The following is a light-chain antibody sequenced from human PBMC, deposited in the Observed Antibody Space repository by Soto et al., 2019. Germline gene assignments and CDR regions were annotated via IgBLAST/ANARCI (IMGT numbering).Light chain of an antibody. CDR2: EVS. Sequence: QSALTQPASVSGSPGQSITISCTGTSSDVGAYNYVCWYQHHPGKAPKLIIYEVSNRPSGVSDRFSGSKSGNTASLTISGLQAEDEADYYCSSYTDTSARVFGTGTKLTVL. CDR3: SSYTDTSARV. CDR1: SSDVGAYNY. V-gene: IGLV2-14*01. J-gene: IGLJ1*01.